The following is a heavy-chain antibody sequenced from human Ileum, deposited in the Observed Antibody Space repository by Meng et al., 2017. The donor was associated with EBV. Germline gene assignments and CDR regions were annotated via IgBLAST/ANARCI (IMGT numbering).Heavy chain of an antibody. CDR1: GYSISSTNW. V-gene: IGHV4-28*01. CDR3: ARNVPGTSAYYD. D-gene: IGHD3-22*01. CDR2: IYYSGST. Sequence: SGPGQVKPSYTLSLPCSVCGYSISSTNWWGWIRQPPGKGLEWIWYIYYSGSTSYNPSLKSRVTMSGNTSKNQFSLNLNSVTAVDTAVYYCARNVPGTSAYYDWGQGTLVTVSS. J-gene: IGHJ4*02.